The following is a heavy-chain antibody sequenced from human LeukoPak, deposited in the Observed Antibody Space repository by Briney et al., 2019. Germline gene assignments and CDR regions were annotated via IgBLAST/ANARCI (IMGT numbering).Heavy chain of an antibody. J-gene: IGHJ4*02. D-gene: IGHD6-13*01. Sequence: PGGSLRLSCAASGFTFSNAWMSWVRQAPGKGLEWVSYISSSGSTIYYADSVKGRFTISRDNAKNSLYLQMNSLRAEDTAVYYCARDFTYSSSPPGYWGQGTLVTVSS. CDR1: GFTFSNAW. CDR3: ARDFTYSSSPPGY. V-gene: IGHV3-11*01. CDR2: ISSSGSTI.